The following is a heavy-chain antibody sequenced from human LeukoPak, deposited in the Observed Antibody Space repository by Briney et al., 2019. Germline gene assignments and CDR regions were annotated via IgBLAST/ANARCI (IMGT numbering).Heavy chain of an antibody. V-gene: IGHV4-39*01. CDR3: ARLFKTLVPAANCIDY. CDR2: IYYSGST. J-gene: IGHJ4*02. Sequence: SETLSLTCTVSGGSISSSSYYWGWIRQPPGKGLEWIGSIYYSGSTYYNPSLKSRVTISVDTSKNQFSLKLGSVTAADTAVYYCARLFKTLVPAANCIDYWGQGTLVTVSS. D-gene: IGHD2-2*01. CDR1: GGSISSSSYY.